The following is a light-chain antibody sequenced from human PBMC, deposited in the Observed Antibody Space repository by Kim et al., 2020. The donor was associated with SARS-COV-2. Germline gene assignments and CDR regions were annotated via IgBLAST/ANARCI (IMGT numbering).Light chain of an antibody. Sequence: STLSLSPGGRATLSCRASQSVVTYLAWYQQKPGQAPRLLIYDASKRATGIPARFRGSGSGTDFTLTIGTLEPEDFAVYYCQQRSNFGQGTRLEIE. CDR3: QQRSN. CDR2: DAS. V-gene: IGKV3-11*01. CDR1: QSVVTY. J-gene: IGKJ5*01.